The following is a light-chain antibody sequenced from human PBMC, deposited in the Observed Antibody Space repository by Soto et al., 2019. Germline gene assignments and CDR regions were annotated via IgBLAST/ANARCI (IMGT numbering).Light chain of an antibody. CDR3: QQYNNWWT. V-gene: IGKV3-15*01. J-gene: IGKJ1*01. Sequence: EIVMTQSPATLSVSTGESATLSCRASQSVSSNLARYQQKPGQAPRLLIYGASTRATGIPARFSGSGSGTEFTLTISSLQSEDFAVYYCQQYNNWWTFGQGTKVEIK. CDR2: GAS. CDR1: QSVSSN.